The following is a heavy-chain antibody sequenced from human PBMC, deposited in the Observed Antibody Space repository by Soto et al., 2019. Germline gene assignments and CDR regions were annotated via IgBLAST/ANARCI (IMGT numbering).Heavy chain of an antibody. V-gene: IGHV1-3*01. Sequence: QVHLVQSGAEVKKPGASVKVSCKTSGYTFTNNVIHWVRQAPGQRLEWMGWVNAGNDNTKWSREFQGRLPLTKDTSATTAYMELSSLTSEYTAIYFCAREVPYGYSRFDYWGQGTLVTVSS. CDR1: GYTFTNNV. CDR3: AREVPYGYSRFDY. CDR2: VNAGNDNT. D-gene: IGHD5-18*01. J-gene: IGHJ4*02.